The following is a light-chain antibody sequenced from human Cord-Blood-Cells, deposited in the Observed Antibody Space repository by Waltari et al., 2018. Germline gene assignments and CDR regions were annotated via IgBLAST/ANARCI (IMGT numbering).Light chain of an antibody. CDR3: SSYAGSNNFV. Sequence: LTQPPSASGSPGQSVTISCTGTSSDVGGYNYVSWYQQHPGKAPKLMIYEVSKRPSGVPDRFSGSKSGNTASLTVSVLQAEDEADYYCSSYAGSNNFVFGTGTKVTVL. CDR2: EVS. CDR1: SSDVGGYNY. J-gene: IGLJ1*01. V-gene: IGLV2-8*01.